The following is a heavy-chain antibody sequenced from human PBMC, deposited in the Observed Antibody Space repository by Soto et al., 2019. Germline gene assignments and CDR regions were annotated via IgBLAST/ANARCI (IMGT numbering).Heavy chain of an antibody. CDR1: GFTFSSYS. CDR3: VRDASWYNFYYMDV. CDR2: ISSSSSTI. D-gene: IGHD6-13*01. V-gene: IGHV3-48*01. J-gene: IGHJ6*03. Sequence: GGSLRLSCAASGFTFSSYSMNWVRQAPGKGLEWVSHISSSSSTIYYADSVKGRFTVSRDNAKNSLYLQMNSLRAEDAAVFYCVRDASWYNFYYMDVWGKGTTVTVSS.